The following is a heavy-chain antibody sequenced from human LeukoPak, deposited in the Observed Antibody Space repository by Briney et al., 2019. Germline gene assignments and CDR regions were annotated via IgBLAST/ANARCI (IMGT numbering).Heavy chain of an antibody. V-gene: IGHV1-46*01. Sequence: ASVKVSCTASGCTFTSYYMHWVRQAPGQGLEWMGIINPSGGSTSYAQKFQGRVTMTRDTSTSTVYMELSSLRSEDTAVYYCARDPGTAMVPSFGVYGMDVWGQGTTVTVSS. CDR1: GCTFTSYY. J-gene: IGHJ6*02. CDR3: ARDPGTAMVPSFGVYGMDV. D-gene: IGHD5-18*01. CDR2: INPSGGST.